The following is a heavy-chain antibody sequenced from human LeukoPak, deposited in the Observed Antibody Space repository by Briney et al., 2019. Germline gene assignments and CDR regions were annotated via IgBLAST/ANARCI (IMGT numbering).Heavy chain of an antibody. J-gene: IGHJ6*02. V-gene: IGHV3-33*01. CDR2: IWYDGSNK. D-gene: IGHD6-19*01. CDR3: ARVLPYSSGWYLPSGMDV. Sequence: PGGSLRLSCAASGFTFSSYGMHWVRQAPGKGLEWVAVIWYDGSNKYYADSVKGRFTISRDNSKSTLYLQMNSLRAEDTAVYYCARVLPYSSGWYLPSGMDVWGQGTTVTVSS. CDR1: GFTFSSYG.